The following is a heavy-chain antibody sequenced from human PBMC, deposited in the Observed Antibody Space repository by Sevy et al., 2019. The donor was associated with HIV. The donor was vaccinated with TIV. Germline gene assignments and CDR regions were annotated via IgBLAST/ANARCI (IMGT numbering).Heavy chain of an antibody. J-gene: IGHJ3*02. V-gene: IGHV1-8*01. CDR1: GYTFTSYD. CDR3: ARGRSRPLLNAFDI. Sequence: GESLKISCKASGYTFTSYDINWVRQATGQGLEWMGWMNPNSGNTGYAQKFQGRVTMTRNTSISTAYMELSSLRSEDTAVYYCARGRSRPLLNAFDIWGQGTMVTVSS. CDR2: MNPNSGNT.